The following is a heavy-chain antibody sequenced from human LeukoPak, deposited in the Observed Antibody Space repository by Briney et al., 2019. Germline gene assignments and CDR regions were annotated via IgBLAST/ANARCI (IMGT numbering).Heavy chain of an antibody. D-gene: IGHD3-10*01. V-gene: IGHV3-23*01. CDR2: ISGNGEST. J-gene: IGHJ3*01. CDR1: GFNFSTHA. Sequence: PGGSLRLSCAAAGFNFSTHAMTWGRQAPGKGLEWLSAISGNGESTHYADSVKGQFTISRDNYRNTLFLQMNSLRVEDTAIYYCAKDSYVSGRPLHTFDVWGQGTMVAVSS. CDR3: AKDSYVSGRPLHTFDV.